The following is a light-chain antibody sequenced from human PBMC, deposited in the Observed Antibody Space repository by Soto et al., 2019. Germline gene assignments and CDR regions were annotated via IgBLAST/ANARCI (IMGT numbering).Light chain of an antibody. CDR1: QRVNTD. CDR3: QQYSNWPLT. J-gene: IGKJ4*01. CDR2: DAF. Sequence: EIVMTQSPAILSVSPGERATLSCRASQRVNTDVAWYQQRPGQAPRLLIHDAFDRATEIPARFSGSASGTEFTLTISSLQSEDFAVYYCQQYSNWPLTFGGGTKVDIK. V-gene: IGKV3-15*01.